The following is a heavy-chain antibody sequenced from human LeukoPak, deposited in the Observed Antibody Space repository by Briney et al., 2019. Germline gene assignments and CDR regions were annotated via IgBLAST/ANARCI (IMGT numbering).Heavy chain of an antibody. CDR3: ARARLDYGGNSRFDY. Sequence: GASVKVSCKASGGTFSSYAISWVRQAPGQGLEWMGRIIPILGIANYAQKFQGRVTITADKSTSTAYMELSSLRSEDTAVYYCARARLDYGGNSRFDYWGQGTLVTVSS. D-gene: IGHD4-23*01. CDR2: IIPILGIA. V-gene: IGHV1-69*04. CDR1: GGTFSSYA. J-gene: IGHJ4*02.